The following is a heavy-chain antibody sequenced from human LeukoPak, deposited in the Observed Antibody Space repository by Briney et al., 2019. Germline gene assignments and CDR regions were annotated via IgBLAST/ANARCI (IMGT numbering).Heavy chain of an antibody. CDR2: IYYSGST. J-gene: IGHJ5*02. V-gene: IGHV4-61*01. CDR1: GGSVSSGSYY. CDR3: ARGGSTSYREFLYNWFDP. D-gene: IGHD3-10*01. Sequence: SETLSPTCTVSGGSVSSGSYYWSWIRQPPGKGLEWIGYIYYSGSTNYNPSLKSRVTISVDTSKNQFSLKLSSVTAADTAVYYCARGGSTSYREFLYNWFDPWGQGTLVTVSS.